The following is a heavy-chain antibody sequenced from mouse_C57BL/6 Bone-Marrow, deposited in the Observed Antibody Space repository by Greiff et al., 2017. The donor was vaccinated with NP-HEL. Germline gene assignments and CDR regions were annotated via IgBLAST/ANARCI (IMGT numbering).Heavy chain of an antibody. V-gene: IGHV1-81*01. Sequence: VQLQQSGAELARPGASVKLSCKASGYTFTSYGISWVKQRTGRGLEWIGEIYPRSGNTYYNEKFKGKATLTADKSSSTAYMELRSLTSEDSAVYFCARLRPYAMDYWGQGTSVTVSS. CDR2: IYPRSGNT. CDR3: ARLRPYAMDY. CDR1: GYTFTSYG. J-gene: IGHJ4*01. D-gene: IGHD2-12*01.